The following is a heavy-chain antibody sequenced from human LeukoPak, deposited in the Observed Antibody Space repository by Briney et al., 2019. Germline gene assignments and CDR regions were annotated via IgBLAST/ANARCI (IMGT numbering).Heavy chain of an antibody. J-gene: IGHJ4*02. Sequence: SETLSLTCTVSGGSISSSSYYSGWIRQPPGKGLEWIGIIYYSGRTYYHPSLNSRVTISVDTSKNQFSLKLSSVTDADTALYYCPRHGCTSCPPDYWGQGTLVSVSS. CDR3: PRHGCTSCPPDY. V-gene: IGHV4-39*01. D-gene: IGHD2-2*01. CDR1: GGSISSSSYY. CDR2: IYYSGRT.